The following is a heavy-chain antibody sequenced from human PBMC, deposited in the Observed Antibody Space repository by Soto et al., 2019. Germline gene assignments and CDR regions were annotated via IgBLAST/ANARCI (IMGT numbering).Heavy chain of an antibody. CDR3: ARVSSGGYYDSSGLGTIDY. CDR2: IYYSGST. V-gene: IGHV4-30-4*01. CDR1: GGSISSGDYY. Sequence: PSETLSLTCTVSGGSISSGDYYWSWIRQPPGKGLEWIGYIYYSGSTYYNPSLKSRVTISVDTSKNQFSLKLSSVTAADTAVYYCARVSSGGYYDSSGLGTIDYWGQGTLVTVSS. D-gene: IGHD3-22*01. J-gene: IGHJ4*02.